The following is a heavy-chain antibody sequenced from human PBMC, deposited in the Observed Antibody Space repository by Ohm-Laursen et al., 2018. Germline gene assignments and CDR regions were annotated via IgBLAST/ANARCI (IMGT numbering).Heavy chain of an antibody. J-gene: IGHJ6*02. CDR1: GFTFSSYA. CDR3: ARASYYDFWSASGYYYGMDV. Sequence: SLRLSCAASGFTFSSYAMSWVRQAPGKGLEWVSAISGSGGSTYYADSVKGRFTISRDNSKNTLYLQMNSLRAEDTAVYYCARASYYDFWSASGYYYGMDVWGQGTTVTVS. V-gene: IGHV3-23*01. D-gene: IGHD3-3*01. CDR2: ISGSGGST.